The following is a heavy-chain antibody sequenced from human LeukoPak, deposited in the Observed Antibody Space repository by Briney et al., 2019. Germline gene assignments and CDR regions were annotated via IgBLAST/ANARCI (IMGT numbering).Heavy chain of an antibody. V-gene: IGHV4-39*01. CDR1: GDSITRRDLY. Sequence: SETLSLTCTVSGDSITRRDLYWSWIRQPPGKGLEWIGSIYYSGSTYYNPSLKSRVTISVDTSKNQFSLKLSSVTAADTAVHYCARPHCSSTSCYTERAFDIWGQGTMVTVSS. CDR2: IYYSGST. CDR3: ARPHCSSTSCYTERAFDI. J-gene: IGHJ3*02. D-gene: IGHD2-2*02.